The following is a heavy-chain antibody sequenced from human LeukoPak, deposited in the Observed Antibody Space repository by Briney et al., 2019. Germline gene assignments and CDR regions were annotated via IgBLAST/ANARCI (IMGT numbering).Heavy chain of an antibody. Sequence: PSETLSLTCAVYGGSFSGYYWSWIRQPPGKGLEWIGEINHSGSTNYNPSLKSRVTISVDTSKNQFSLKLSSVTAADTAVYYCAGFYYYDSSGYYIDPWGQGTLVTVSS. V-gene: IGHV4-34*01. J-gene: IGHJ5*02. CDR3: AGFYYYDSSGYYIDP. CDR2: INHSGST. CDR1: GGSFSGYY. D-gene: IGHD3-22*01.